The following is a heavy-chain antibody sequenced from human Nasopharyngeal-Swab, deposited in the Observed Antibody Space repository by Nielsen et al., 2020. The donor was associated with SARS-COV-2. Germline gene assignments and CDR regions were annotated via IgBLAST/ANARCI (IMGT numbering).Heavy chain of an antibody. J-gene: IGHJ4*02. CDR3: AKDSRGYSYGQIFPFFDY. Sequence: GGFLRLSCAASGFTFDDYAMHWVRQAPGKGLEWVSGISWNSGSIGYADSVKGRFTISRDNAKNSLYLQMNSLRAEDTALYYCAKDSRGYSYGQIFPFFDYRGQGTLVTVSS. CDR2: ISWNSGSI. CDR1: GFTFDDYA. D-gene: IGHD5-18*01. V-gene: IGHV3-9*01.